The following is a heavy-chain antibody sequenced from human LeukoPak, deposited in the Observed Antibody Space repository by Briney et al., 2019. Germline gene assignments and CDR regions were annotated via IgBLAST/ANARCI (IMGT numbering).Heavy chain of an antibody. D-gene: IGHD6-19*01. J-gene: IGHJ4*02. Sequence: ASVKVSCKASGYTFTGYYMHWVRQAPGQGLEWMGWINPNSGGTNYAQKFQGRVTMTRDTSISTAYMELSRLRSDDTAVYYCASPLRYSSGWYQLGYWGQGTLVTVSS. CDR1: GYTFTGYY. CDR2: INPNSGGT. CDR3: ASPLRYSSGWYQLGY. V-gene: IGHV1-2*02.